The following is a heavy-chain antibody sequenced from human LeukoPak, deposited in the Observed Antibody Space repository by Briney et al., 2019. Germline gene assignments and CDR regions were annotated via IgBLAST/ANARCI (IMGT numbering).Heavy chain of an antibody. Sequence: GESLKISCKGSGYSFASYWIGWVRQMPGKGLEWMGIIYPGDSKTRYGPSFQGQVTISADKSLSTAYLRWSSLEASDTAMYYCARLTQLNYADSWGQGTLVTVSS. V-gene: IGHV5-51*01. CDR3: ARLTQLNYADS. D-gene: IGHD1-1*01. CDR1: GYSFASYW. CDR2: IYPGDSKT. J-gene: IGHJ4*02.